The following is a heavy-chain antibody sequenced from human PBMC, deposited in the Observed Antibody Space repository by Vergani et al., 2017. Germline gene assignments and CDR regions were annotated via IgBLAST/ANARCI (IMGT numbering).Heavy chain of an antibody. D-gene: IGHD1-1*01. CDR1: EYSFGNYW. CDR3: ARHTTYTDS. CDR2: IYTADSDT. Sequence: EVELVQSGPEMRKPGESLKISCKGSEYSFGNYWIGWVRQMPGKGLEWMGIIYTADSDTRYSPSFQGQVTISAEKSISTAFLQWDSLKASDTALYYCARHTTYTDSWGQGTLVTVSS. J-gene: IGHJ4*02. V-gene: IGHV5-51*01.